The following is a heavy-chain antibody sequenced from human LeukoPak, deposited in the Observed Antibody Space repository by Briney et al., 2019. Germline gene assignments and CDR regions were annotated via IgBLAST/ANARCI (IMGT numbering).Heavy chain of an antibody. V-gene: IGHV3-23*01. CDR3: AKDKGQLAHYFDY. J-gene: IGHJ4*02. Sequence: GGSLRLSCAASGFTFSSYAMSWVRQAPGKGLNWVSAISSSGGSTYYADSVKGRFTISRDNSKNTLYLQMNSLSAEDTAVYYCAKDKGQLAHYFDYWGQGTLVTVSS. D-gene: IGHD6-6*01. CDR1: GFTFSSYA. CDR2: ISSSGGST.